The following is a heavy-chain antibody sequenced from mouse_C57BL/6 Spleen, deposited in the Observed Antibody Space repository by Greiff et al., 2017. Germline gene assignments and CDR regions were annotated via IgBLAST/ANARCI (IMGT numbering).Heavy chain of an antibody. J-gene: IGHJ3*01. CDR3: ALYYGSRWFAY. CDR2: IDPSDSYT. D-gene: IGHD1-1*01. Sequence: VQLQQPGAELVMPGASVKLSCKASGYTFTSYWMHWVKQRPGQGLEWIGEIDPSDSYTNYNQKFKGKSTLTVDKSSSTAYVQLSSLTSEDSAVYCCALYYGSRWFAYWGQGTLVTVSA. CDR1: GYTFTSYW. V-gene: IGHV1-69*01.